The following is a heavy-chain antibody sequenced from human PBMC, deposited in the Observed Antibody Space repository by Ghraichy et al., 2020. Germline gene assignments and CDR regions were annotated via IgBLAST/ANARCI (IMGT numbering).Heavy chain of an antibody. Sequence: GGSLRLSCAASGFTFSSYGMHWVRQAPGKGLEWVAVIWYDGSNKYYADSVKGRFTISRDNSKNTLYLQMNSLRAEDTAVYYCARGGSGSYYVLLDYWGQGTLVTVSS. J-gene: IGHJ4*02. CDR3: ARGGSGSYYVLLDY. CDR1: GFTFSSYG. D-gene: IGHD1-26*01. V-gene: IGHV3-33*01. CDR2: IWYDGSNK.